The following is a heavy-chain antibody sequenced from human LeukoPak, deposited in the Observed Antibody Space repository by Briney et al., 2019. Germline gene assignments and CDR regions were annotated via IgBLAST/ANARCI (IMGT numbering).Heavy chain of an antibody. CDR3: ARDHVVVPAAMAGGGWRSYYFDY. CDR1: GFTFSSYG. Sequence: PGGSLRLSCAASGFTFSSYGMHWVRQAPGKGLEWVAVISYDGSNKYYADSVKGRFTISRDNSKNTLYLQMNSLRAEDTAVYYCARDHVVVPAAMAGGGWRSYYFDYWGQGTLVTVSS. V-gene: IGHV3-30*03. J-gene: IGHJ4*02. CDR2: ISYDGSNK. D-gene: IGHD2-2*01.